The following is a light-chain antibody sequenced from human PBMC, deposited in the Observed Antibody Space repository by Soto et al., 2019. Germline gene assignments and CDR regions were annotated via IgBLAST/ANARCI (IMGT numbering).Light chain of an antibody. J-gene: IGKJ5*01. V-gene: IGKV4-1*01. CDR3: QQYYDSPLT. CDR2: WAS. Sequence: DIVMTQSTESLAVSLGERATINCKSSQSVLYSSNNKNYLNWYQQKPGQPPKLLIYWASIRESGVPDRFSGSGSGTDFTLTISSVQAEDVAVYYCQQYYDSPLTFGQGTRLEIK. CDR1: QSVLYSSNNKNY.